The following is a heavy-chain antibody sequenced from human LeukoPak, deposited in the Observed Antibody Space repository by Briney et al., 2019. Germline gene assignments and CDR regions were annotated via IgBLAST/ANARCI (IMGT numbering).Heavy chain of an antibody. CDR2: ISSSGSTI. CDR1: GFTFSSYE. Sequence: GGSLTLSCAASGFTFSSYEMNWVRQAPGKGLELVSYISSSGSTIYYADSVKGRFTISRDNAKNSLYLQMNSLRAEDTAVYYCARDREASVFNYYYYGMDVWGQGTTVTVSS. V-gene: IGHV3-48*03. CDR3: ARDREASVFNYYYYGMDV. J-gene: IGHJ6*02. D-gene: IGHD1-26*01.